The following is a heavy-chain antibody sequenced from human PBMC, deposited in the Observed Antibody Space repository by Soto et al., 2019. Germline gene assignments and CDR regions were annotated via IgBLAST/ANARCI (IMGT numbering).Heavy chain of an antibody. CDR3: VHNCGVDCRSVFFY. Sequence: EVQLLESGGGLVQPGGSLRLSCAASGFTFSNYAMSWVRQAPGKGLEWVSGISGGGGSSYYADSVKGRFTISRDNSKNTLYLQMNSLRAEDTAVYYCVHNCGVDCRSVFFYWGQATQVIVSS. D-gene: IGHD2-21*02. CDR1: GFTFSNYA. CDR2: ISGGGGSS. J-gene: IGHJ4*02. V-gene: IGHV3-23*01.